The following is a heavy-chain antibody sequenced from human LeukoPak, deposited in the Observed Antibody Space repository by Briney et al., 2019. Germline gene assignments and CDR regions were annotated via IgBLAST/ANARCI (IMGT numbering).Heavy chain of an antibody. J-gene: IGHJ4*02. Sequence: GSLRLSCSASGFTFSDYYMSWIRQAPGKGLEWVSYISSSGSTIYYADSVKGRFTISRDNAKNSLYLQMNSLRAEDTAVYYCARAIKEYCSGGSCYLYYYFDYWGQGTLVTVSS. D-gene: IGHD2-15*01. CDR2: ISSSGSTI. V-gene: IGHV3-11*01. CDR3: ARAIKEYCSGGSCYLYYYFDY. CDR1: GFTFSDYY.